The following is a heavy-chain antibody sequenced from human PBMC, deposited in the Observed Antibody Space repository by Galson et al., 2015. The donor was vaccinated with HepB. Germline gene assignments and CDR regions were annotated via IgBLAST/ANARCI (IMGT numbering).Heavy chain of an antibody. D-gene: IGHD3-16*02. V-gene: IGHV3-30*02. CDR2: IRYDGSNK. Sequence: SLRLSCAASGFTFSSYGMHWVRQAPGKGLEWVAFIRYDGSNKYYADSVKGRFTISRDNSKNTLYLQMNSLRAEDTAVYYCAKDFDILELVPHGFDYWGQGTLVTVSS. CDR3: AKDFDILELVPHGFDY. J-gene: IGHJ4*02. CDR1: GFTFSSYG.